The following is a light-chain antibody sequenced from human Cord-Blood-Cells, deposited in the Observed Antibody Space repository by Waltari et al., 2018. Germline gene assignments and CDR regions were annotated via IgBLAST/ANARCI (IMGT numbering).Light chain of an antibody. V-gene: IGLV2-14*01. CDR1: SSDVGGYNY. CDR2: DVS. CDR3: SSYTSSSTVV. J-gene: IGLJ2*01. Sequence: QSALTQPASVSGSPGQSITISCTGTSSDVGGYNYVSWYHPPPGNAPKLMIYDVSKRPSGVSNRFSGSKSGNTASLTISGLQAEDEADYYCSSYTSSSTVVFGGGTKLTVL.